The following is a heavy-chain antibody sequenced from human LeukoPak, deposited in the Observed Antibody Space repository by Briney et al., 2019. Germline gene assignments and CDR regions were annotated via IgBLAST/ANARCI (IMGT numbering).Heavy chain of an antibody. CDR2: IDPGDSDT. D-gene: IGHD2-21*01. CDR1: GYSFTSYW. Sequence: GESLKISCKGSGYSFTSYWIGWVRQMPGKGLECMGIIDPGDSDTRYSPSFQGQVTISADKSISTAYLHWSSLKASDTAIYYCARRSYDGAAFDIWGQGTMVTVSS. CDR3: ARRSYDGAAFDI. V-gene: IGHV5-51*01. J-gene: IGHJ3*02.